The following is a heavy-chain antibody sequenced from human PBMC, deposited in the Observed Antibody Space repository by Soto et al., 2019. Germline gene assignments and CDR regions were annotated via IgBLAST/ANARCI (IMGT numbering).Heavy chain of an antibody. CDR1: GFTFSNAW. V-gene: IGHV3-15*07. Sequence: GGSLTLSCAASGFTFSNAWMNWVRQAPGKGLEWVGRIKSKTDGGTTDYAAPVKGRFTISRDDSKNTLYLQMNSLKTEDTAVYYCTTDPAGVVVVAATRYYYGMDVWGQGTTVTVSS. D-gene: IGHD2-15*01. CDR3: TTDPAGVVVVAATRYYYGMDV. J-gene: IGHJ6*02. CDR2: IKSKTDGGTT.